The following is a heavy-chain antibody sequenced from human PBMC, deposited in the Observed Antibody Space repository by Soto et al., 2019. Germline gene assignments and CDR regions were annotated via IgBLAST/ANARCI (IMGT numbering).Heavy chain of an antibody. CDR2: IIPIFGTA. CDR1: GGTFSSYA. V-gene: IGHV1-69*01. CDR3: ARDLAGATNYYYYGMDV. J-gene: IGHJ6*02. D-gene: IGHD3-10*01. Sequence: QVQLVQSGAEVKKPGSSVKVSCKASGGTFSSYAISWVRQAPGQGLEWMGGIIPIFGTANYAQKFQGRVTITADESTGTAYMGLRSLRSEDTAVYFWARDLAGATNYYYYGMDVWGQGTTVTVSS.